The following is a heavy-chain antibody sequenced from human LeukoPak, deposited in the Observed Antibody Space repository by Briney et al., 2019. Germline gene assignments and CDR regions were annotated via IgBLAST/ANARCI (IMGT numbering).Heavy chain of an antibody. CDR2: IYYSGST. D-gene: IGHD1-1*01. J-gene: IGHJ4*02. CDR3: ARFFSTGTTDFDY. V-gene: IGHV4-39*07. CDR1: GGSISSSSYY. Sequence: PSETLSLTCTVSGGSISSSSYYWGWVRQPPGKGLEWIGSIYYSGSTNYNPSLKSRVTISVDTSKNQFSLKLSSVTAADTAVYYCARFFSTGTTDFDYWGQGTLVTVSS.